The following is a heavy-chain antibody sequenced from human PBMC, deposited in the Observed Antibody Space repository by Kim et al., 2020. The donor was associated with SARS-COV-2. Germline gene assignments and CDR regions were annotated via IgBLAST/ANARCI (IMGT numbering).Heavy chain of an antibody. CDR3: ARGPSTGDFDY. J-gene: IGHJ4*02. V-gene: IGHV1-2*02. CDR1: GYTFTDYY. CDR2: IDPNSGGT. D-gene: IGHD4-17*01. Sequence: ASVKVSCKASGYTFTDYYIHWMRQAPGQGLEWVGWIDPNSGGTHYAQSFQGRVTMTSDTSVSAVYMELSRLRSDDMAMFYYARGPSTGDFDYWGQGTLVTVSS.